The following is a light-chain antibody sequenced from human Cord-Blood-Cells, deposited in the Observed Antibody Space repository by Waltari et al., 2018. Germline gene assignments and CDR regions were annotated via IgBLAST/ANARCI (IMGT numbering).Light chain of an antibody. CDR3: QQSYSTPPEYT. V-gene: IGKV1-39*01. Sequence: DIQMTQSPSSLSASVGNRVTIPCRASQSISSYLTWYQQKPGKAPKLLIYAASSLQSGVPSRFSGSGSGTDFTLTISSLQPEDFATYYCQQSYSTPPEYTFGQGTKLEIK. J-gene: IGKJ2*01. CDR2: AAS. CDR1: QSISSY.